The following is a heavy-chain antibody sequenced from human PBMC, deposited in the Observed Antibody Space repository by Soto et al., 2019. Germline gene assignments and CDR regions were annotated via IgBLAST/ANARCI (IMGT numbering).Heavy chain of an antibody. V-gene: IGHV4-39*01. CDR2: IYYSGST. CDR1: GGSISSSSYY. Sequence: QLQLQESGPGLVKPSETLSLTCTVSGGSISSSSYYWGWIRQPPGKGLEWIGSIYYSGSTYYNPSLKSRVTISVDTSKNQFSLKLSSVTAADTAVYYCARHIVDDYYYDSSGYPDYWGQGTLVTVSS. J-gene: IGHJ4*02. CDR3: ARHIVDDYYYDSSGYPDY. D-gene: IGHD3-22*01.